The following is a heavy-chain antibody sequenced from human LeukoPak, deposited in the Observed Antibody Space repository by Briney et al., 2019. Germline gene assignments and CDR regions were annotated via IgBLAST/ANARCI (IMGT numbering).Heavy chain of an antibody. V-gene: IGHV1-18*01. D-gene: IGHD3-16*01. Sequence: ASVKVSCKASGYTFTNYGISWVRQAPGQGLEWMGWISGYNGNTNYAQKFQGRVTTTTDTSTTTAFMELRSLRSDDTAVYYCARDWGQTDSPLDYWGQGTLVTVSS. CDR3: ARDWGQTDSPLDY. J-gene: IGHJ4*02. CDR2: ISGYNGNT. CDR1: GYTFTNYG.